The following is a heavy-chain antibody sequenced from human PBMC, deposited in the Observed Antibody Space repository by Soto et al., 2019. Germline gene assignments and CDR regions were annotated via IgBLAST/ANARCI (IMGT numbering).Heavy chain of an antibody. Sequence: ASVKVSCKASGYTFTSYAMHWVRQAPGQRLEWMGWINAGNGNTKYSQKFQGRVTITRDTSASTAYMELSSLRSEDTAVYYCARAAYCGSDSCSDAFDIWGQGTVVTVSS. D-gene: IGHD2-21*02. V-gene: IGHV1-3*01. CDR2: INAGNGNT. J-gene: IGHJ3*02. CDR3: ARAAYCGSDSCSDAFDI. CDR1: GYTFTSYA.